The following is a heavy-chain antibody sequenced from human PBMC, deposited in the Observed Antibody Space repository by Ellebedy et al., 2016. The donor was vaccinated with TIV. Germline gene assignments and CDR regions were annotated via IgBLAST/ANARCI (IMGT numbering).Heavy chain of an antibody. CDR1: GGSFSGYY. J-gene: IGHJ6*02. D-gene: IGHD2-2*03. CDR3: ARGVGIVVVPAAPPHYGMDV. Sequence: GSLRLXXAVYGGSFSGYYWSWIRQPPGKGLEWIGEINHSGSTNYNPSPKSRVTISVDTSKNQFSLKLSSVTAADTAVYYCARGVGIVVVPAAPPHYGMDVWGQGTTVTVSS. CDR2: INHSGST. V-gene: IGHV4-34*01.